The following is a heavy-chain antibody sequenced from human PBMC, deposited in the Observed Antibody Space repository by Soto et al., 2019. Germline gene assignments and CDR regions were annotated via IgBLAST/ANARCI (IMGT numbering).Heavy chain of an antibody. CDR3: AKEKSRYDRSGYYRPDY. V-gene: IGHV1-2*02. J-gene: IGHJ4*02. CDR1: GYTFTGYY. D-gene: IGHD3-22*01. CDR2: INPNSGGT. Sequence: ASVKVSCKASGYTFTGYYMHWVRQAPGQGLEWMGWINPNSGGTNYAQKFQGRVTMTRDTSISTAYMELSGLRSEDTAVYYCAKEKSRYDRSGYYRPDYWGQGTLVTVSS.